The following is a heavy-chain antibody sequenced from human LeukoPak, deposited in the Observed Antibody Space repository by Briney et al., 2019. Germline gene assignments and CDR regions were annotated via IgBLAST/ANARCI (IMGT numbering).Heavy chain of an antibody. J-gene: IGHJ4*02. CDR3: ARVPYVWGSIDY. Sequence: ASVKVSCKASGYTFTGYYMHWMRQAPGQGLEWMGWINPNSGGTNYAQKFQGRVTMTRDTSISTAYMELSRLRSDDTAVYYCARVPYVWGSIDYWGQGTLVTVSS. D-gene: IGHD3-16*01. CDR2: INPNSGGT. CDR1: GYTFTGYY. V-gene: IGHV1-2*02.